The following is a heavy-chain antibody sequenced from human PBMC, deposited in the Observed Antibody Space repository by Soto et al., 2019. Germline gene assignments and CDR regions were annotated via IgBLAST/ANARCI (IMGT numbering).Heavy chain of an antibody. V-gene: IGHV4-30-4*01. Sequence: SETLSLTCTVSGGSISSGDYYWSWIRQPPGKGLEWIGYIYYSGRTYYNPSLKSRVTISVDTSKNQFSLKLSSVTAADTAVYYCASSALRCGGDCYGKLDYWGQGTLVTVSS. CDR1: GGSISSGDYY. CDR2: IYYSGRT. CDR3: ASSALRCGGDCYGKLDY. J-gene: IGHJ4*02. D-gene: IGHD2-21*02.